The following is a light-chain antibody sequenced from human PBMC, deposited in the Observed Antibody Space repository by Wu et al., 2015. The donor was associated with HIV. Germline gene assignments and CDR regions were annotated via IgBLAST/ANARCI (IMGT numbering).Light chain of an antibody. J-gene: IGKJ5*01. Sequence: EIVMTQSPVTLSVSPGESATLSCRASQTVKNNLAWSQQRPGQAPRLLIYGASSRATGIPDRFSGSGSGTDFTLTISSLDLEDFAVYYCQQSSSWPLTFGQGTQLEIK. CDR2: GAS. V-gene: IGKV3D-15*01. CDR3: QQSSSWPLT. CDR1: QTVKNN.